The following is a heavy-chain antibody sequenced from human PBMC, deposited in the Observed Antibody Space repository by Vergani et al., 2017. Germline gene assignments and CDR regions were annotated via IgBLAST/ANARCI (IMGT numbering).Heavy chain of an antibody. V-gene: IGHV3-15*05. D-gene: IGHD6-13*01. CDR2: IKSKTDGGTT. CDR3: ASGPTYSSSWYWFDY. Sequence: EVQLLESGGGLVKPGGSLRLSCAASGFTFSNAWMSWVRQAPGKGLEWVGRIKSKTDGGTTDYAAPVKGRFTISRDNSKNTLYLQMNSLRAEDTAVYYCASGPTYSSSWYWFDYWGQGTLVTVSS. CDR1: GFTFSNAW. J-gene: IGHJ4*02.